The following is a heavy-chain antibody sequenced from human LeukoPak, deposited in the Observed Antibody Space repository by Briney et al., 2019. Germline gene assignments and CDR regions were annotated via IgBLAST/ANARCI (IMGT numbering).Heavy chain of an antibody. J-gene: IGHJ4*02. Sequence: PGGSLRLSCAASGFTFSSYGMHWVRQAPGKGLEWVAFIRDDGSNKYYADSVKGRFTISRDNSKNTLYLQMNSLRAEDTAVYYCAKVGDKIVVVPAAPHDYWGQGTLVTVSS. V-gene: IGHV3-30*02. CDR3: AKVGDKIVVVPAAPHDY. CDR2: IRDDGSNK. CDR1: GFTFSSYG. D-gene: IGHD2-2*01.